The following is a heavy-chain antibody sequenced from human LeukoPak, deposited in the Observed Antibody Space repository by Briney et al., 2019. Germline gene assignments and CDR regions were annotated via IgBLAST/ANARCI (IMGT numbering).Heavy chain of an antibody. Sequence: ASVKVSCKASGYTFTSYGISWVRQAPGQGLEWMGWISAYNGNTNYAQKLQGRVTMTTDTSTSTAYMELRSLRSDDTAVYYCARGSRIVVAVTRFDYWGQGTLVTVSS. D-gene: IGHD6-19*01. CDR1: GYTFTSYG. CDR3: ARGSRIVVAVTRFDY. V-gene: IGHV1-18*01. CDR2: ISAYNGNT. J-gene: IGHJ4*02.